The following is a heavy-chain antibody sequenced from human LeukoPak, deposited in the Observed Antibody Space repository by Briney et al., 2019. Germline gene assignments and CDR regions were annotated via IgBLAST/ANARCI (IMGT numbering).Heavy chain of an antibody. CDR1: GFTFNNYA. CDR2: ISGGGETT. D-gene: IGHD6-19*01. V-gene: IGHV3-23*01. CDR3: AKGSGSSGWRGLDY. Sequence: GGSLRLSCAASGFTFNNYAMNWVRQAPGKGLEWVSSISGGGETTYYADSAKGRFTISRDNSKNTLYLQMNSLRAEDTAVYHCAKGSGSSGWRGLDYWGQGTLVTVSS. J-gene: IGHJ4*02.